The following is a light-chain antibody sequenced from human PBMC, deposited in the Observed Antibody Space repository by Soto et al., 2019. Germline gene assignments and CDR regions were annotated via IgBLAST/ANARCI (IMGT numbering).Light chain of an antibody. J-gene: IGKJ1*01. Sequence: EIVLTQSPGTLSLSPGERATLSCRASQSVSSSYLAWYQQKPGQAPRILIYGASSRATGIPDRFSGSGSGTDCTLTISRLEPEDVAVYYCQQYGSSLWTLGQGTKVDIK. CDR1: QSVSSSY. CDR3: QQYGSSLWT. V-gene: IGKV3-20*01. CDR2: GAS.